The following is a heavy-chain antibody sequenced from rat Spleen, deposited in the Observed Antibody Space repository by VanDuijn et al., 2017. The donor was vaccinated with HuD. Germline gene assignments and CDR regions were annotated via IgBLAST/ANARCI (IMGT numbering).Heavy chain of an antibody. CDR1: GFTFNKYW. V-gene: IGHV5-29*01. D-gene: IGHD1-9*01. J-gene: IGHJ3*01. CDR2: ISYGDSSGHSST. Sequence: EVQLVESGGGLVQPGRSLKLSCVASGFTFNKYWMTWIRQAPTKGLEWVATISYGDSSGHSSTYYRDSVKGRFTISRDNAKSTLYLQMDSLRSEDTATYYCVRHGYTRYYFDYWGQGTLVTVSS. CDR3: VRHGYTRYYFDY.